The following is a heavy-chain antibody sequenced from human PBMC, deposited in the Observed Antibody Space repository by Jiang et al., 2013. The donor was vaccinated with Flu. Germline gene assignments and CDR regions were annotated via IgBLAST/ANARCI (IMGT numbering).Heavy chain of an antibody. V-gene: IGHV4-59*01. J-gene: IGHJ6*04. Sequence: PGLVKPSETLSLTCTVSGGSISSYYWSWIRQPPGKGLEWIGYIYYSGSTNYNPSLKSRVTISVDTSKNQFSLKLSSVTAADTAVYYCARDRIAVAGTWYYYGMDVWGKGTTVTVSS. CDR2: IYYSGST. D-gene: IGHD6-19*01. CDR3: ARDRIAVAGTWYYYGMDV. CDR1: GGSISSYY.